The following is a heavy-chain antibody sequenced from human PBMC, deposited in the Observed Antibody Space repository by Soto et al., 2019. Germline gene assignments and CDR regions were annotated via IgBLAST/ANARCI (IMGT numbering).Heavy chain of an antibody. CDR3: AKDSAGDYYDTWYFDY. CDR2: ISYDGSNK. J-gene: IGHJ4*02. CDR1: GFTFSSYG. Sequence: GSLRLSCAASGFTFSSYGMHWVRQAPGKGLEWVAVISYDGSNKYYADSVKGRFTISRDNSKNTLYLQMNSLRAEDTAVYYCAKDSAGDYYDTWYFDYWGQGTLVTVSS. V-gene: IGHV3-30*18. D-gene: IGHD3-22*01.